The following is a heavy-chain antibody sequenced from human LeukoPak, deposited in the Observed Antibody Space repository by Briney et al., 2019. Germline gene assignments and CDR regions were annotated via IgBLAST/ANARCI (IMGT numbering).Heavy chain of an antibody. Sequence: KPGGSLRLSCAASGFTFSSYSMNWVRQAPGKGLEWVSSISSSSSYIYCADSVKGRFTISRDNAKNSLYLQMNSLRAEDTAVYYCARDRDYGDYRDAFDIWGQGTMVTVSS. CDR3: ARDRDYGDYRDAFDI. D-gene: IGHD4-17*01. J-gene: IGHJ3*02. CDR1: GFTFSSYS. CDR2: ISSSSSYI. V-gene: IGHV3-21*01.